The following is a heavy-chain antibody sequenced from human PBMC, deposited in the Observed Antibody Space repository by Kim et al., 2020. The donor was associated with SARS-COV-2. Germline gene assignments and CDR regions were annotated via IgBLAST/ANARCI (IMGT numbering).Heavy chain of an antibody. CDR1: GFTFSSYW. J-gene: IGHJ4*02. V-gene: IGHV3-7*01. CDR2: AKQDGSEK. CDR3: ARDLLGAVAGTSDY. D-gene: IGHD6-19*01. Sequence: GGSLRLSCAASGFTFSSYWTSWVRQAPGKGLEWVANAKQDGSEKYYVDSVKGRFTISRDNAKNSLYLQMSSLRREETAVYYCARDLLGAVAGTSDYWGRGTLVTVSS.